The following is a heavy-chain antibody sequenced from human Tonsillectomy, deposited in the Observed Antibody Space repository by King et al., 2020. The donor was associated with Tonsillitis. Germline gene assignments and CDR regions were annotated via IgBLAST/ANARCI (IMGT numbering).Heavy chain of an antibody. CDR3: AKVAVNNYGAGMHV. D-gene: IGHD5-18*01. CDR1: GFTFRTYG. CDR2: IGSDGSNE. Sequence: VQLVESGGGVVQPGGSLRLSCAASGFTFRTYGMHWVRQVPGTGLDWVAFIGSDGSNEHYADSVKGRFTVSRDNSKNIVYLQMNSLRVEDTAVYRCAKVAVNNYGAGMHVWGQGTTVTVSS. V-gene: IGHV3-30*02. J-gene: IGHJ6*02.